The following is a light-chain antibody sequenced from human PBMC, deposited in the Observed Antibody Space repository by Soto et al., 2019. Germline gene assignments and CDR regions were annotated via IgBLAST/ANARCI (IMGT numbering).Light chain of an antibody. V-gene: IGLV1-51*01. Sequence: QSVLTQPPSVSAAPGQKVTISCSGSSFNIGHNYVCWHQQLPGTAPKLLIYDNNKRPSRLPDRFSGCKSAMSATLGITGLQTGDEADYYCSTWSSRLCVVVFGGGTKLTVL. CDR2: DNN. CDR1: SFNIGHNY. CDR3: STWSSRLCVVV. J-gene: IGLJ2*01.